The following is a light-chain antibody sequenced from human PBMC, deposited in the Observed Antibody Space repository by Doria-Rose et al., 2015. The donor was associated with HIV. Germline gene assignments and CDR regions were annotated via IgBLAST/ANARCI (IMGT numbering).Light chain of an antibody. CDR1: HSSICTSHPERN. J-gene: IGKJ1*01. Sequence: DIRMTQSPPAAPGAARGIASRNGTYTHSSICTSHPERNNAPNQQKPGQPPKLLLYWASTRESGVPDRFSGSGSGTDFTLTISSLQAEDVAVYYCQQYYNTPRTFGQGTKVEIK. V-gene: IGKV4-1*01. CDR2: WAS. CDR3: QQYYNTPRT.